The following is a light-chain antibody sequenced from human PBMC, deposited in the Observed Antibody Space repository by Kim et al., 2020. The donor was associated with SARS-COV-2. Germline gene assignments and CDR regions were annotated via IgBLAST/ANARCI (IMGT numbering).Light chain of an antibody. Sequence: QSASVSGSPGQSISISCTGTSSDVGGYNYVSWYQQHPGKAPKLMIYDVSNRPSGVSNRFSGSKSGNTASLTISGLQAEDEADYYCSSYTSSSTLAVFGGGTQLTVL. V-gene: IGLV2-14*03. CDR2: DVS. CDR3: SSYTSSSTLAV. CDR1: SSDVGGYNY. J-gene: IGLJ3*02.